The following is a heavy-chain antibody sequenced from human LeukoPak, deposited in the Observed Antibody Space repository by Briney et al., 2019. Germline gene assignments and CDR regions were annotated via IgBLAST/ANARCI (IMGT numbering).Heavy chain of an antibody. J-gene: IGHJ4*02. Sequence: GESLKISCKGSGYSFTNYWIAWVRQLPGKGLEYMGTIYPGDSDTRYTPSFQGQVTISADKSIRTAYLQWSSLKASDTAIYYCARREGTAYSSSWYPFDLWGQGTMVTVSS. V-gene: IGHV5-51*01. CDR3: ARREGTAYSSSWYPFDL. CDR1: GYSFTNYW. CDR2: IYPGDSDT. D-gene: IGHD6-13*01.